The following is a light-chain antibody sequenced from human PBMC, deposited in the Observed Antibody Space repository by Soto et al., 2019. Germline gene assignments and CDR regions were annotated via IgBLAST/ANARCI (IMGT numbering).Light chain of an antibody. CDR3: QQSYSTPRRT. J-gene: IGKJ1*01. V-gene: IGKV1-39*01. CDR1: QSISSY. Sequence: DIQMTQSPSSLSASVGDRVTITCQASQSISSYLNWYQQKPGKAPKLLIYAASSLQSGVPSRFSGSGSGTDFTLTISSLQPEDFATYYCQQSYSTPRRTFGQGTKVEIK. CDR2: AAS.